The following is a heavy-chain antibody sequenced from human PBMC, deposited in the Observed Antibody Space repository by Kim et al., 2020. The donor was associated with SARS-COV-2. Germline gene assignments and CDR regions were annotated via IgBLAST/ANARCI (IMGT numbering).Heavy chain of an antibody. CDR1: GYTFTSYG. J-gene: IGHJ4*02. D-gene: IGHD5-18*01. CDR3: ARDGIQLWSYGGPDY. Sequence: ASVKVSCKASGYTFTSYGISWVRQAPGQGLEWMGWISAYNGNTNYAQKLQGRVTMTTDTSTSTAYMELRSLRSDDTAVYYCARDGIQLWSYGGPDYWGQGTLVTVSS. CDR2: ISAYNGNT. V-gene: IGHV1-18*01.